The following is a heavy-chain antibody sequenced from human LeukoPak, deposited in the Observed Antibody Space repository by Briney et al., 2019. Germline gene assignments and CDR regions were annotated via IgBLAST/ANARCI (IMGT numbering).Heavy chain of an antibody. CDR3: ARVAAAGIGGVFDY. V-gene: IGHV1-69*13. J-gene: IGHJ4*02. Sequence: SVKVSCKASGGTFSSYAINWVRQAPGQGLEWMGGIIPIFGTANYAQKFQGRVTITADESTSTAYMELSSLRSEDTAVYYCARVAAAGIGGVFDYWGQGTLVTVSS. D-gene: IGHD6-13*01. CDR1: GGTFSSYA. CDR2: IIPIFGTA.